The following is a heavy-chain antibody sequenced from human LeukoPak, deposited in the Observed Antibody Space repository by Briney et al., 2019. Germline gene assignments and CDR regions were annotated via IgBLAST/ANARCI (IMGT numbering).Heavy chain of an antibody. CDR2: INHSGRT. CDR1: GGSFSGYY. Sequence: SETLSLTCAVYGGSFSGYYWSWIRQPPGKGLEWIGEINHSGRTNYNPSLKSRVTISVDTSKNQFSLKLSSVTAADTAVYYCARMLYGWNYFDYWGQGTLVTVSS. D-gene: IGHD2-8*01. J-gene: IGHJ4*02. V-gene: IGHV4-34*01. CDR3: ARMLYGWNYFDY.